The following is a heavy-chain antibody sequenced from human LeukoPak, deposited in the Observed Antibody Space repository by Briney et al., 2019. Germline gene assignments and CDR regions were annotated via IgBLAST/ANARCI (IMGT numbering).Heavy chain of an antibody. J-gene: IGHJ6*03. CDR2: IKQDGSEK. D-gene: IGHD1-26*01. V-gene: IGHV3-7*01. CDR3: ARDPYSGNYGAYYYYYMDV. Sequence: GGSLRLSCAASGFTFNSYWMSWVRQAPGKGLEWVANIKQDGSEKFYVDSVKGRFTISRDNAKNSLYLQMNSLRVEDTAEYYCARDPYSGNYGAYYYYYMDVWGKGTTVTVSS. CDR1: GFTFNSYW.